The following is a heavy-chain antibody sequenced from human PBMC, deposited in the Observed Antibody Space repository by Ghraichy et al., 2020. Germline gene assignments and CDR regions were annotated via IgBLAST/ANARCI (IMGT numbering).Heavy chain of an antibody. CDR1: GGSINSHY. D-gene: IGHD2-21*01. CDR3: ARDLRGWGYAFDI. J-gene: IGHJ3*02. V-gene: IGHV4-59*11. CDR2: IYYTGTT. Sequence: SETLSLTCTVSGGSINSHYWTWIRQPPGKGLEYIGFIYYTGTTNYNPSLKSRVTISVDTSKNQFSLRLRSVTAADTAIYYCARDLRGWGYAFDIWGQGTVVTVSS.